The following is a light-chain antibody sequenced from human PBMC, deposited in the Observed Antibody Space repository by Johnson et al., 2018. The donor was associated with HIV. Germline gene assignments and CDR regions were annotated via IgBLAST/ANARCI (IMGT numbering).Light chain of an antibody. CDR3: GTWDSSLSAYV. Sequence: HSVLTQPPSVSAAPGQKVTISCSGSSANIGDNSVSWYQQLPGTAPKLLIYDNNKRPSGIPDRFSGSKSGTSATLGITGLQTGDEADYYCGTWDSSLSAYVFGTGTKVTVL. CDR1: SANIGDNS. V-gene: IGLV1-51*01. CDR2: DNN. J-gene: IGLJ1*01.